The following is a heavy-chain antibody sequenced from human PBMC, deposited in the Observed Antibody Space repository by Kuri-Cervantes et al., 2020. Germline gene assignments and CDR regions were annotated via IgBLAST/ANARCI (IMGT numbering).Heavy chain of an antibody. Sequence: GGSLRLSCAASGFTFSSYGMHWVRQAPGKGLEWVAVIWYDGSNKYYADSVKGRFTISRDNAKNSLYLQMNSLRAEDTAVYYCARADYGYSSGCIDYWGQGTLVTVSS. D-gene: IGHD6-19*01. V-gene: IGHV3-33*08. J-gene: IGHJ4*02. CDR3: ARADYGYSSGCIDY. CDR1: GFTFSSYG. CDR2: IWYDGSNK.